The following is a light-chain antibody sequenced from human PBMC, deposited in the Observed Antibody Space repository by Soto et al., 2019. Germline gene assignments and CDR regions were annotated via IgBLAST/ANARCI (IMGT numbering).Light chain of an antibody. CDR3: QQSFSIPPLT. CDR1: RSISTN. CDR2: AAS. Sequence: DIQMTQSPSSLSASVGDRVTITCRASRSISTNLNWYQQKPGRAPKLLIYAASSLESGVPSRFSGSGSGTDFTLTISTLQPEDFATYYCQQSFSIPPLTFGGGTKVDI. V-gene: IGKV1-39*01. J-gene: IGKJ4*01.